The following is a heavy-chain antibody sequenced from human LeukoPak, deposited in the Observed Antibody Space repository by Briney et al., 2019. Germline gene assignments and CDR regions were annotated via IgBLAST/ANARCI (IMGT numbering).Heavy chain of an antibody. CDR3: TRESGPYCPFGY. J-gene: IGHJ4*02. CDR2: ISLTGRT. CDR1: GGSITSTNW. Sequence: PAGTLSLTCGVSGGSITSTNWWSWVRQPPGQGLEWIGNISLTGRTNYNPSLIGRVIMSLDESRNQLSLTLTSVTAADTAMYYCTRESGPYCPFGYWGQGTLV. D-gene: IGHD1-26*01. V-gene: IGHV4-4*02.